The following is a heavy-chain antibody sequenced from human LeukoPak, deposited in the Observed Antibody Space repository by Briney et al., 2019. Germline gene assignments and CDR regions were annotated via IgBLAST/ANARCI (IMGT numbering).Heavy chain of an antibody. V-gene: IGHV4-39*01. CDR3: ATWRTAKTGFDY. CDR2: IYYGGSP. CDR1: GGSISSYY. Sequence: SETLSLTCTVSGGSISSYYWAWIRQPPGKGLECIGSIYYGGSPYYNPSLKSRVTISVDTSKNQFSLRLSSVTAADTAVYYCATWRTAKTGFDYWGQGTLVTVSS. J-gene: IGHJ4*02. D-gene: IGHD1-1*01.